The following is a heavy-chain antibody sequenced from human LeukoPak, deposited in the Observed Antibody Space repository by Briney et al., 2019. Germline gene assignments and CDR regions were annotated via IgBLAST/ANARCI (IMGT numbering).Heavy chain of an antibody. Sequence: GGSLRLSCAASGFTFSSYWMSWVRQAPGKGLEWVANIKQDGSEKYYVDSVKGRFTISRDNAKNSLYLQMNSLRAEDTAVYYCAKVYNWNYQLSDYWGQGTLVTVSS. CDR2: IKQDGSEK. D-gene: IGHD1-1*01. CDR3: AKVYNWNYQLSDY. V-gene: IGHV3-7*03. CDR1: GFTFSSYW. J-gene: IGHJ4*02.